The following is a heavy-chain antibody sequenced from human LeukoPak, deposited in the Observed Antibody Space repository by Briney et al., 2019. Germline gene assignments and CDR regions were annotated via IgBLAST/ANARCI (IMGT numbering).Heavy chain of an antibody. CDR2: IYPGDSDT. J-gene: IGHJ4*02. V-gene: IGHV5-51*01. CDR1: GNGFTSYW. CDR3: ARFVGACSGGSCYSDY. Sequence: GEPLKIPCKALGNGFTSYWMGWVRQMPGKALEWRGIIYPGDSDTRYSPSFQGQVTISADKSINTAYLQWNSLKASDTAMYYCARFVGACSGGSCYSDYWGQGALVTVSS. D-gene: IGHD2-15*01.